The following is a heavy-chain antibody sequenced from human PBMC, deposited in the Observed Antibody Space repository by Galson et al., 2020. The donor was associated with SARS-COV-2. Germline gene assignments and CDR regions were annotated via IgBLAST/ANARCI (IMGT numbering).Heavy chain of an antibody. D-gene: IGHD3-10*01. CDR2: ISSSSSTI. CDR3: ARDLDGSGSYYRSHYYYGMDV. V-gene: IGHV3-48*04. CDR1: GFTFSSYS. Sequence: GGSLRLSCAASGFTFSSYSMNWVRQAPGKGLEWVSYISSSSSTIYYADSVKGRFTISRDNAKNSLYLQMNSLRAEDTAVYYCARDLDGSGSYYRSHYYYGMDVWGQGTTVTVSS. J-gene: IGHJ6*02.